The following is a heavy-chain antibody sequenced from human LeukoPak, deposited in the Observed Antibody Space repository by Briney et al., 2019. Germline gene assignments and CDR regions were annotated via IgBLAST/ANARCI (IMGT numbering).Heavy chain of an antibody. J-gene: IGHJ4*02. CDR2: IYTSGST. D-gene: IGHD2-21*02. Sequence: SETLSLTCTVSGGSISSYYWSWIRQPAGKGLEWIGRIYTSGSTNYNPSLKSRVTISVDTSKNQFSLKLSSVTAADTAVYYCARGVVVVTAIPRANFDYWGQGTLVTVSS. CDR1: GGSISSYY. V-gene: IGHV4-4*07. CDR3: ARGVVVVTAIPRANFDY.